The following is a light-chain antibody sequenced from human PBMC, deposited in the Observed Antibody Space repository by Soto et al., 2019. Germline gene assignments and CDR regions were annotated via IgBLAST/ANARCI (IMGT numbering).Light chain of an antibody. CDR1: QSISGN. V-gene: IGKV3-15*01. J-gene: IGKJ3*01. Sequence: EVVLTQSPATLSVSPGETATLSCRASQSISGNLDWYQQKPGQTPRLLIQGASTRATGIPARFSGSGSGTEFTLTINSLQSEDFAIYYCQQYSSWPVTFGPETKVDIK. CDR2: GAS. CDR3: QQYSSWPVT.